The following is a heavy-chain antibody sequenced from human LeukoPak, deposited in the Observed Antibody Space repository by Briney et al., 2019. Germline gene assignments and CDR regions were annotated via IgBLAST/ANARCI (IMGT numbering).Heavy chain of an antibody. J-gene: IGHJ4*02. V-gene: IGHV3-11*01. D-gene: IGHD1-26*01. CDR2: ISDSTNTK. CDR1: GFTFSDYY. Sequence: GGSLRLSCAASGFTFSDYYMSWIRQAPGKGLEWVSYISDSTNTKYYADSVKGRFTISRDNTKNSLYLQMNSLRAEDTAVYYCARAVGASEGVEYWGRGTMVTVSS. CDR3: ARAVGASEGVEY.